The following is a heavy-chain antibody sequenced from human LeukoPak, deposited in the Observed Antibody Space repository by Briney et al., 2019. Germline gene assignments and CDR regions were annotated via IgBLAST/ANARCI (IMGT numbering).Heavy chain of an antibody. CDR3: ANLSSFDYYYYYYMDV. CDR1: SGSISNSSYY. V-gene: IGHV4-39*01. D-gene: IGHD6-6*01. J-gene: IGHJ6*03. Sequence: PSDTLSLTCTVSSGSISNSSYYWGWIRQPPGKGLEWFVRLYYSGSTYHNPSLKSRVTISVDTSKNQFSLKLSSVTAADTAVYYCANLSSFDYYYYYYMDVWGKGTTVTVSS. CDR2: LYYSGST.